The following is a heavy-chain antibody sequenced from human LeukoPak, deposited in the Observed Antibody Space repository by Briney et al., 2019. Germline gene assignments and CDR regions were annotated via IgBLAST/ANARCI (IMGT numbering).Heavy chain of an antibody. Sequence: GGSLRLSCAASGLTFSTYAMSWVRQAPGKGLEWVSGNSASGETTYYADSVKGRFTISRDNSRNTLHLQMNSLRVEDTAVYYCAKAPVGWLRPLDYWGQGTLVTVSS. J-gene: IGHJ4*02. CDR3: AKAPVGWLRPLDY. D-gene: IGHD5-12*01. CDR1: GLTFSTYA. CDR2: NSASGETT. V-gene: IGHV3-23*01.